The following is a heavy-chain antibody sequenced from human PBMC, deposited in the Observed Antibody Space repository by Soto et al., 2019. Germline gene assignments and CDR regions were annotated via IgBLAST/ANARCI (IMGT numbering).Heavy chain of an antibody. CDR3: ARDPSYDFWSGYYSPPLPEDY. Sequence: GASVKVSCKASGYTFTSYAMHWVRQAPGQRLEWMGWINAGNGNTKYSQKFQGRVTITRDTSASTAYMELSSLRSEDTAVYYCARDPSYDFWSGYYSPPLPEDYWGQGTLVTVSS. CDR2: INAGNGNT. D-gene: IGHD3-3*01. V-gene: IGHV1-3*01. J-gene: IGHJ4*02. CDR1: GYTFTSYA.